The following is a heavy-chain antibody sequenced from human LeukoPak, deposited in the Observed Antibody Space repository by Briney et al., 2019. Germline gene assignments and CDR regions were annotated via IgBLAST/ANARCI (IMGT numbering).Heavy chain of an antibody. CDR1: GFTFSSYG. J-gene: IGHJ4*02. D-gene: IGHD3-22*01. Sequence: GGSLRLSCAASGFTFSSYGMHWVRQAPGKGLEWVAFIRYDGSNKYYADSVKGRFTISRDNSKNTLYLQMHSLRAEDTAVYYCAKGYYYDDSSGYQYYFDYWGQGTLVTVSS. CDR2: IRYDGSNK. V-gene: IGHV3-30*02. CDR3: AKGYYYDDSSGYQYYFDY.